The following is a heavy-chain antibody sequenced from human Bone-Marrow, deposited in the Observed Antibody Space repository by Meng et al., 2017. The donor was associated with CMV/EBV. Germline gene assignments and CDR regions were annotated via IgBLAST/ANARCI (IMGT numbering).Heavy chain of an antibody. CDR2: ISGSGGST. CDR3: AKAGWLAPREYGLDV. D-gene: IGHD3-22*01. CDR1: GFTFSSYA. J-gene: IGHJ6*02. V-gene: IGHV3-23*01. Sequence: GESLKISCAASGFTFSSYAMSWVRQAPGKGLEWVSAISGSGGSTSYADSVKGRFTISRDNSKNTLYLQMNSLRAEDTAVYYCAKAGWLAPREYGLDVWGQGTTVTVSS.